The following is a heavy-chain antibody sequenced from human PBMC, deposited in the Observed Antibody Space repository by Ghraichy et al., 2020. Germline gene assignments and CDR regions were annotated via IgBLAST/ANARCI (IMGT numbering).Heavy chain of an antibody. J-gene: IGHJ4*02. CDR1: GGSISSGGYY. Sequence: SETLSLTCTVSGGSISSGGYYWSWIRQHPGKGLEWIGYIYYSGSTYYNPSLKSRVTISVDTSKNQFSLKLSSVTAADTAVYYCARLHCSGGSCVGSQIDYWGQGTLVTVSS. D-gene: IGHD2-15*01. V-gene: IGHV4-31*03. CDR3: ARLHCSGGSCVGSQIDY. CDR2: IYYSGST.